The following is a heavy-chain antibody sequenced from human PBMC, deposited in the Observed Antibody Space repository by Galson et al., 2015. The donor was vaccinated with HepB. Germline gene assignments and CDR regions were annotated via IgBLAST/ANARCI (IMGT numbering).Heavy chain of an antibody. D-gene: IGHD6-13*01. CDR1: GGTFSSYT. J-gene: IGHJ3*02. CDR3: AGGGSSSWYGDAFDI. CDR2: IIPILGIA. Sequence: SVKVSCKASGGTFSSYTISWVRQAPGQGLEWMGRIIPILGIANYAQKFQGRVTITADKSTSTAYMELSSLRSEDTAVYYCAGGGSSSWYGDAFDIWGQGTMVTVSS. V-gene: IGHV1-69*02.